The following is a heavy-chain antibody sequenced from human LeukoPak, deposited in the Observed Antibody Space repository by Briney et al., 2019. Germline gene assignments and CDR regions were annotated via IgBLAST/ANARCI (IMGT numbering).Heavy chain of an antibody. CDR2: IRPDGRET. J-gene: IGHJ4*02. V-gene: IGHV3-74*01. D-gene: IGHD3-10*01. Sequence: GGSLRLSCAASGFTFTNHWMHWVRQAPGKGLVWVTRIRPDGRETNHAGSVKGRFTISRDNAKNTLYLQMNSLGDEDTAVYFCGRDAVLGSGSDHYWGQGVLVTLSS. CDR3: GRDAVLGSGSDHY. CDR1: GFTFTNHW.